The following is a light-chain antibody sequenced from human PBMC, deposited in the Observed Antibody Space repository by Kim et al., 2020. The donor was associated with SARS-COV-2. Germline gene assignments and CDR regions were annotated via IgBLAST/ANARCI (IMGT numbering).Light chain of an antibody. CDR3: QTWGTGIG. Sequence: ASAQLPSPRCSGHDSVAINWHQRQHEKAPQYLMTLNIDGSHSKVGGIPGRFSGSSSEAARYLTISSLQSEDEADYYCQTWGTGIGFGGGTKLTVL. CDR2: LNIDGSH. V-gene: IGLV4-69*01. J-gene: IGLJ3*02. CDR1: SGHDSVA.